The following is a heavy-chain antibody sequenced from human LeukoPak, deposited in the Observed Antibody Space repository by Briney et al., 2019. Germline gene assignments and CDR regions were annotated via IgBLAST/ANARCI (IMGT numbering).Heavy chain of an antibody. D-gene: IGHD3-10*01. CDR3: AGGVLKGGLLWFGGRGGGYYFDY. J-gene: IGHJ4*02. CDR1: GGSISSYY. Sequence: SETLSLTCTVSGGSISSYYWSWIRQPPGKGLEWIGYIYYSGSTNYNPSLKSRVTISVDTSKNQFSLKLSSVTAADTAVYYCAGGVLKGGLLWFGGRGGGYYFDYWGQGTLVTVSS. V-gene: IGHV4-59*01. CDR2: IYYSGST.